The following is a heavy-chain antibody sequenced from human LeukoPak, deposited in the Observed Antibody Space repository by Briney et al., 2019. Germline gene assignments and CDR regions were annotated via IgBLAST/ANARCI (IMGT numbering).Heavy chain of an antibody. CDR2: IKSKTDGGTT. V-gene: IGHV3-15*01. J-gene: IGHJ6*02. CDR3: TTMGYSSSWYGRDYYYYGMDV. CDR1: GFTFSNAW. Sequence: PGGSLRLSCAASGFTFSNAWMSWVRQAPGKGLEWVGRIKSKTDGGTTDYAAPVKGRFTISRDDSKNTLYLQMNSLKTEDTAVYYCTTMGYSSSWYGRDYYYYGMDVWGQGTTVTVSS. D-gene: IGHD6-13*01.